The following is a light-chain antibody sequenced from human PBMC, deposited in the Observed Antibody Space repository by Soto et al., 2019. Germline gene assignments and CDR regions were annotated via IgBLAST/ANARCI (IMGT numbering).Light chain of an antibody. CDR1: SSDVGGYNY. Sequence: QSVLTQPRSVSGSPGQSVTISCTGTSSDVGGYNYVSWYQQHPGKAPKLMIYDVSKRPSGVPDRFSGSKSGNTASLTIRGLQAEDEADYYCCSYAASFPVVFGGGTKLTVL. CDR2: DVS. J-gene: IGLJ2*01. V-gene: IGLV2-11*01. CDR3: CSYAASFPVV.